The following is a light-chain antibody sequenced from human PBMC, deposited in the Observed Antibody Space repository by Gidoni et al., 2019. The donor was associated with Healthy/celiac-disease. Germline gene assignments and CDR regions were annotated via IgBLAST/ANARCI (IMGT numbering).Light chain of an antibody. CDR1: QSISSY. V-gene: IGKV1-39*01. Sequence: DIQMTQSPSSLSASVGDRVTITCRASQSISSYLNYYQQKPGKAPKLLIYAASSLQSGVPSRFSGSGSGTDFTLTISSLQPEDFATYDCQQSDSTPPLTFGGGTKVEIK. CDR2: AAS. CDR3: QQSDSTPPLT. J-gene: IGKJ4*01.